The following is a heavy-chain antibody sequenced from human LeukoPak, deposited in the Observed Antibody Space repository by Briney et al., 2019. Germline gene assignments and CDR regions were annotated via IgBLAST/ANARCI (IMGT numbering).Heavy chain of an antibody. CDR2: ISGSGGST. V-gene: IGHV3-23*01. J-gene: IGHJ5*02. Sequence: QPGGSLRLSCAASGFTFSSHAMSWARQAPGKGLEWVSAISGSGGSTYYADSVKGRFTISRDNSKNTLYLQMNSLRAEDTAVYYRAKRQYQLLSGGWFDPWGQGTLVTVSS. CDR3: AKRQYQLLSGGWFDP. CDR1: GFTFSSHA. D-gene: IGHD2-2*01.